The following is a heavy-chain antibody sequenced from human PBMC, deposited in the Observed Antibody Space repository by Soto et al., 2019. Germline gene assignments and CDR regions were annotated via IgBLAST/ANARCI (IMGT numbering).Heavy chain of an antibody. CDR2: IDWDDDK. Sequence: SGPTLVNPTQTLTLTCTFSGFSLSTSGMCVSWIRQPPGKALEWLALIDWDDDKYYSTSLKTRLTISKDTSKNQVVLTMTNMDPVDAATYYCARTLGIGGIRYYYYYGMDVWGQGTTVTVSS. V-gene: IGHV2-70*01. CDR1: GFSLSTSGMC. J-gene: IGHJ6*02. CDR3: ARTLGIGGIRYYYYYGMDV. D-gene: IGHD2-15*01.